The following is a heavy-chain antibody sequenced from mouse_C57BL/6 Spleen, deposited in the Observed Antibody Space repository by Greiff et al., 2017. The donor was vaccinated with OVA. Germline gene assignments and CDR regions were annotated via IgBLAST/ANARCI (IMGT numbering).Heavy chain of an antibody. D-gene: IGHD2-1*01. CDR1: GFTFTDYY. J-gene: IGHJ4*01. V-gene: IGHV7-3*01. CDR3: ARYNYGNYVEAMDY. CDR2: IRNKANGYTT. Sequence: EVQRVESGGGLVQPGGSLSLSCAASGFTFTDYYMSWVRQPPGKALEWLGFIRNKANGYTTEYSASVKGRFTISRDNSQSILYLQMNALRAEDSATYYCARYNYGNYVEAMDYWGQGTSVTVSS.